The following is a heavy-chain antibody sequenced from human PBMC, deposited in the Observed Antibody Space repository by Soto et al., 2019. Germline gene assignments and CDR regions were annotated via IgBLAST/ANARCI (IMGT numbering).Heavy chain of an antibody. D-gene: IGHD3-10*01. V-gene: IGHV3-7*05. CDR3: AKAPRGSGRDYYFDY. CDR2: MNQDGSQE. J-gene: IGHJ4*02. Sequence: EVQLVESGGGLVQPGGSLRLSCAASGFTFSNYWMRWVRQAPGKGLEWVANMNQDGSQEYYVDSVKGRFTISRDNAENSLYLQMNSLRDEDTAVYYCAKAPRGSGRDYYFDYWGQGTLITVSS. CDR1: GFTFSNYW.